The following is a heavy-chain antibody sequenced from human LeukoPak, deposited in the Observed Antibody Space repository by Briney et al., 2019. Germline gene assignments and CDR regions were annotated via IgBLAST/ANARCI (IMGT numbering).Heavy chain of an antibody. Sequence: PSETLSFTCTVSGYSISSGFYWGWIRQPPGKGLEWIGNVYHGGSSYYNPSLKSRVTISVDTSKNQFSLNLYSVTAADTAVYYCARRVGNSDCFDYWGQGTLVTVSS. CDR3: ARRVGNSDCFDY. J-gene: IGHJ4*02. CDR1: GYSISSGFY. D-gene: IGHD2-21*02. V-gene: IGHV4-38-2*02. CDR2: VYHGGSS.